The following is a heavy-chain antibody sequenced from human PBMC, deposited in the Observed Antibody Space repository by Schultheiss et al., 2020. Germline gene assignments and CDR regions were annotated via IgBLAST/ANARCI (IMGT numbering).Heavy chain of an antibody. D-gene: IGHD1-26*01. CDR3: AKVNEAVGATGHFDY. CDR2: ISGSGGST. V-gene: IGHV3-23*01. CDR1: GFTFSSYA. J-gene: IGHJ4*02. Sequence: GGSLRLSCAASGFTFSSYAMSWVRQAPGKGLEWVSAISGSGGSTYYADSVKGRFTISRDNSKNTLYLQMNSLRAEDTAVYYCAKVNEAVGATGHFDYWGQGTLVTVSS.